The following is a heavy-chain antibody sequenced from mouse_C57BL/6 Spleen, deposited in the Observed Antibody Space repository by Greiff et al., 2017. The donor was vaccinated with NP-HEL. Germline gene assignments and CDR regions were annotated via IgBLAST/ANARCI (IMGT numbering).Heavy chain of an antibody. CDR2: IDPSDSYT. CDR3: ARNGNYGYFDV. V-gene: IGHV1-69*01. Sequence: VQLQQPGAELVMPGASVKLSCKASGYTFTSYWMHWVKQRPGQGLEWIGEIDPSDSYTNYNQKFKGKSTLTVDKSSSTAYMQLSSLTSEDSAVYYCARNGNYGYFDVWGTGTTVTVSS. CDR1: GYTFTSYW. D-gene: IGHD2-1*01. J-gene: IGHJ1*03.